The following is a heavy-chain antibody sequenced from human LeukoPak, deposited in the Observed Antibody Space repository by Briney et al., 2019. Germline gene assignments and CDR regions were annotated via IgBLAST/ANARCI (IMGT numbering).Heavy chain of an antibody. Sequence: GGSLRLSCPASGFTFSSYAMSWVRHAPGKGLEWVSAISGSGGSTYYAESLKARSTISRDNSKNTLYLQMNSLTAEDTAVYYCSKGYNWFDPWGQGTLVTVSS. V-gene: IGHV3-23*01. CDR2: ISGSGGST. CDR1: GFTFSSYA. J-gene: IGHJ5*02. CDR3: SKGYNWFDP.